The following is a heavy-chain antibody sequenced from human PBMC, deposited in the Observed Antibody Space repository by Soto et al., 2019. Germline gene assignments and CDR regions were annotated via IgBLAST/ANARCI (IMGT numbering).Heavy chain of an antibody. CDR1: GGSITSSGSA. D-gene: IGHD1-1*01. V-gene: IGHV4-39*01. CDR3: ARHIHNQGFEYYFDS. CDR2: IDYSGNI. J-gene: IGHJ4*02. Sequence: PSETLSLTCNASGGSITSSGSAWGWIRQSPGKGLEWIGTIDYSGNIYYIPSLKSRINISVDTSKKQNSMKQSSVTAANKAVNYCARHIHNQGFEYYFDSWGQGTLVTVS.